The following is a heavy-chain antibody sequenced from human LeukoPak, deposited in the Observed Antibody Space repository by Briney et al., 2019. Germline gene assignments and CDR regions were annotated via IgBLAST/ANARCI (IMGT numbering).Heavy chain of an antibody. J-gene: IGHJ4*02. D-gene: IGHD5-18*01. V-gene: IGHV4-59*08. Sequence: SETLSLTCTVSGGSISSYYWGWIRQPPGKGLEWIGYIYYSGSTNYNPSLKSRVTISVDTSKNQFSPKLSSVTAADTAVYYCARHKPRYSRFDYWGQGTLVTVSS. CDR3: ARHKPRYSRFDY. CDR2: IYYSGST. CDR1: GGSISSYY.